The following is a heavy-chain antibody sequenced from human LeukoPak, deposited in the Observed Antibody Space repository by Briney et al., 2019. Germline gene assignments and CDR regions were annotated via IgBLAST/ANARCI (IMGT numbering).Heavy chain of an antibody. CDR3: ARDGDTVTTDQVGGYYYYYGMDV. CDR2: ISSSGSTI. J-gene: IGHJ6*02. Sequence: GGSLRLSCAASGFTFSDYYMSWIRQAPGKGLEWVSYISSSGSTIYYAGSVKGRFTISRDNAKNSLYLQMNSLRAEDTAVYYCARDGDTVTTDQVGGYYYYYGMDVWGQGTTVTVSS. D-gene: IGHD4-17*01. CDR1: GFTFSDYY. V-gene: IGHV3-11*01.